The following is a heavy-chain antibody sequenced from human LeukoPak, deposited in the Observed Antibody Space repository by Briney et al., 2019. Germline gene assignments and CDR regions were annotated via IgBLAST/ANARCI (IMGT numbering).Heavy chain of an antibody. D-gene: IGHD1/OR15-1a*01. Sequence: GGSLRLSCAASGFTXSSYAMSWVRQAPGKGLXXXSAISGSGXXXXXXXXXXXXXXIXXDNXKNTLYLRMNSLRAEDTAVYYCANLRGDWYKAYWGQGTLVTVSS. J-gene: IGHJ4*02. CDR2: ISGSGXXX. CDR1: GFTXSSYA. CDR3: ANLRGDWYKAY. V-gene: IGHV3-23*01.